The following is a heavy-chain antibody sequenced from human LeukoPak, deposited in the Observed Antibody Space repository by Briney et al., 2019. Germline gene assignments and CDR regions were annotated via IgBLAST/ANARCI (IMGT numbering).Heavy chain of an antibody. D-gene: IGHD5-18*01. CDR3: ASGGYSYGYLDY. J-gene: IGHJ4*02. V-gene: IGHV1-69*04. CDR1: GDSFGTYG. CDR2: IIPILGIA. Sequence: ASVKVSCKASGDSFGTYGITWVRQAPGQGLEWMGRIIPILGIANYAQKFQGRVTITADKSTSTAYMELSSLRSEDTAVYYCASGGYSYGYLDYWGQGTLVTVSS.